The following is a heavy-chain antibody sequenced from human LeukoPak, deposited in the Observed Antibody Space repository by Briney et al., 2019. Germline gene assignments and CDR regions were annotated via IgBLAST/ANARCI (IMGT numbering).Heavy chain of an antibody. V-gene: IGHV3-23*01. Sequence: PGGSLRLSCAASGFNFSSYAMSWVRQAPGKGLEWVSAISGSGGSTYYADSVKGRFTISRHNSKNTLYLQMNSLRAEDTAVYYCANYGGLPTIFGVVGXXWGQGTLVT. J-gene: IGHJ4*02. CDR1: GFNFSSYA. CDR2: ISGSGGST. D-gene: IGHD3-3*01. CDR3: ANYGGLPTIFGVVGXX.